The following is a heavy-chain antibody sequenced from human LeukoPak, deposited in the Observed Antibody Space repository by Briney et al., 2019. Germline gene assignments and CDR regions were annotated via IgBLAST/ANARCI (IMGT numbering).Heavy chain of an antibody. D-gene: IGHD6-13*01. CDR2: ISGSGGST. V-gene: IGHV3-23*01. J-gene: IGHJ4*02. CDR3: ARGIGHSSSWSEPN. Sequence: PGGSLRLSCAASGFTFSSYAMSWVRQAPGKGLEWVSAISGSGGSTYHADSVKGRFTISRDNSKNTLYLQMNSLRAEDTAVYYCARGIGHSSSWSEPNWGQGTLVTVSS. CDR1: GFTFSSYA.